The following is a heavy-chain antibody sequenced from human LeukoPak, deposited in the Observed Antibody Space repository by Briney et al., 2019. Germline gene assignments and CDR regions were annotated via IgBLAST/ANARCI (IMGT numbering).Heavy chain of an antibody. J-gene: IGHJ4*02. Sequence: PGRSLRLSCAASGFTFDGYAMYWVRQAPGKGLEWVSGITWSDTSAYADSVKGRFTISRDSAENSLHLQMNSLRSEDTALYYCVRGIHTNLHSTFDYWGQGTLVTVSS. V-gene: IGHV3-9*01. CDR2: ITWSDTS. D-gene: IGHD5-18*01. CDR3: VRGIHTNLHSTFDY. CDR1: GFTFDGYA.